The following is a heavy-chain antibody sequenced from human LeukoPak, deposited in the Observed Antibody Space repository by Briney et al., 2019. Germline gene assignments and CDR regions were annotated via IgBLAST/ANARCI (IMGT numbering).Heavy chain of an antibody. CDR1: GFSLSTSGVG. V-gene: IGHV2-5*01. Sequence: SGPTLVKPTQTLTLTCTFSGFSLSTSGVGVGWIRQPPGKALEWLALIYWNDDKRYSPSLKSRLTITKDTSKNQVVLTMTNMDPVDTATYYCAHRRYYYDSSGCYFFPFDPWGQGTLVTVSS. CDR2: IYWNDDK. CDR3: AHRRYYYDSSGCYFFPFDP. J-gene: IGHJ5*02. D-gene: IGHD3-22*01.